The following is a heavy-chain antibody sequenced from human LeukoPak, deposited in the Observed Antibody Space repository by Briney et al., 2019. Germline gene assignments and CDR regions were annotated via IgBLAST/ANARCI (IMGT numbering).Heavy chain of an antibody. Sequence: SETLSLTCAVSGDSISSGGYYWSWIPQPPGKGLEWIGEINHSGSTNYNPSLQIRVTISVDTSKNQFSLKPSAVTAADTAVYYWARSRRGSYRHSNAFDIWGQGTMVTVSS. CDR3: ARSRRGSYRHSNAFDI. J-gene: IGHJ3*02. V-gene: IGHV4-34*01. D-gene: IGHD1-26*01. CDR2: INHSGST. CDR1: GDSISSGGYY.